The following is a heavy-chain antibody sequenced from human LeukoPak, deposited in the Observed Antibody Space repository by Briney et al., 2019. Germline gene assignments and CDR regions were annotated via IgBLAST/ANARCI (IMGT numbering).Heavy chain of an antibody. CDR1: GFTFSSYS. V-gene: IGHV3-48*01. J-gene: IGHJ4*02. CDR2: ISSSSSTI. CDR3: AREPYSYGFDY. D-gene: IGHD5-18*01. Sequence: GGSLRLSCAASGFTFSSYSMNWVRQAPGKGLEWVSYISSSSSTIYYADSVKGRFTISRDNAKNSLYLQMNSLRAEDTAVYYCAREPYSYGFDYWGQGTLVTVSS.